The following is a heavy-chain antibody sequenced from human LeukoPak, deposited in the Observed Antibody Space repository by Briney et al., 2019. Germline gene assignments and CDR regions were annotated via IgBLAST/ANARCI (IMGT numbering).Heavy chain of an antibody. CDR3: AREADIVVVPAAMDYYYGMDV. D-gene: IGHD2-2*01. V-gene: IGHV3-48*03. Sequence: PGGSLRLSCAASGFIFSSYEMNWVRQAPGKGLEWVSYISSSGSTIYYADSVKGRFTISRDNAKNSLYLQMNSLRAEDTAVYYCAREADIVVVPAAMDYYYGMDVWGQGTTVTVSS. CDR2: ISSSGSTI. J-gene: IGHJ6*02. CDR1: GFIFSSYE.